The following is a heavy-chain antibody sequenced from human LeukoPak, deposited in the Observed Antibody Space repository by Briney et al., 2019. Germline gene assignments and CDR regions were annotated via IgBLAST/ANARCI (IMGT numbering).Heavy chain of an antibody. CDR1: GFTFSSYS. J-gene: IGHJ5*02. Sequence: GGSLRLSCAASGFTFSSYSMNWVRQAPGKGLEWVSSISSSSSYIYYADSVKGRFPISRDNAKNSLYLQMNSLRAEDTAVYYCARDRIVGANSWFDPWGQGTLVTVSS. CDR3: ARDRIVGANSWFDP. D-gene: IGHD1-26*01. CDR2: ISSSSSYI. V-gene: IGHV3-21*01.